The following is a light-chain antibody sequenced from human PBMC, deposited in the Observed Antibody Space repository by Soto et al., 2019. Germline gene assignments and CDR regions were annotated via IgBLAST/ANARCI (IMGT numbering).Light chain of an antibody. V-gene: IGKV1-9*01. CDR3: QQLNSYPFLT. CDR1: QGISSY. Sequence: DIQLTQSPSFLSASVGDRVTITCRASQGISSYLAWYQQKPVKAPKLLIYAASTLQSCVPSRFSGSGSGTEFTLTISSLQPEDFETYYCQQLNSYPFLTFGGGTKVEIK. J-gene: IGKJ4*01. CDR2: AAS.